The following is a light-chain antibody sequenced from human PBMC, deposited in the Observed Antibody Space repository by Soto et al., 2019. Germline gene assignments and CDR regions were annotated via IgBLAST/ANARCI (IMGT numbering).Light chain of an antibody. V-gene: IGKV3-20*01. CDR3: QHYGSSWT. CDR1: QSVSSSY. CDR2: GAS. J-gene: IGKJ1*01. Sequence: EIELTQSPATLSLSPGERATLSCRASQSVSSSYVACYQQKPGQAPRLLIYGASSRATGIPDRFSGSGSGTDFTITISRLEPEDFAVYYCQHYGSSWTFGQGTKVEIK.